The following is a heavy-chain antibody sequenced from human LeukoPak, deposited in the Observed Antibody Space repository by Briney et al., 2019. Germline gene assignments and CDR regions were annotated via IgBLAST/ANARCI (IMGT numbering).Heavy chain of an antibody. J-gene: IGHJ5*02. Sequence: GGSLRLSCVGSGFTFSSYAMNWVRQAPGKGLEWVSSISSNNNIYYADSVKGRFTISRDNAKNSLSLQMNSLRGEDTAVYYCGREDCNNVRCYGASDAWGQGTLVTVSS. D-gene: IGHD2-2*01. CDR1: GFTFSSYA. V-gene: IGHV3-69-1*01. CDR2: ISSNNNI. CDR3: GREDCNNVRCYGASDA.